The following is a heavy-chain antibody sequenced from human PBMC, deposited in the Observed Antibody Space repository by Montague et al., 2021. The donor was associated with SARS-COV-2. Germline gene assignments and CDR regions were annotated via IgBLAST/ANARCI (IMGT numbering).Heavy chain of an antibody. D-gene: IGHD2-15*01. CDR2: ISDSGST. CDR3: ARHYSATLPAVY. V-gene: IGHV4-59*08. J-gene: IGHJ4*02. Sequence: SETLSLTCTVSGGSISSSYWSWFRQPPGKGLEWVWYISDSGSTNYNPSLTSRATMSVYTSKNQFSLKVNSVTAADTAVYYCARHYSATLPAVYWGQGTLVIVSS. CDR1: GGSISSSY.